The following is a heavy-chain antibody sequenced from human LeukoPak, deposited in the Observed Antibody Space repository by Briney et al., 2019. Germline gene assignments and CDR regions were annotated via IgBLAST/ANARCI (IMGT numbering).Heavy chain of an antibody. J-gene: IGHJ6*02. CDR1: GYSFDSYW. V-gene: IGHV5-51*01. D-gene: IGHD3-10*01. CDR2: IYPGDSDT. CDR3: ARAGSGSYLDYYYYYGMDV. Sequence: GESLMISCKASGYSFDSYWIGWVRQMPGKGLEWIGIIYPGDSDTRYSPSFQGQVTISADKSISTAYLQWSSLKASDTAMYYCARAGSGSYLDYYYYYGMDVWGQGTTVTVSS.